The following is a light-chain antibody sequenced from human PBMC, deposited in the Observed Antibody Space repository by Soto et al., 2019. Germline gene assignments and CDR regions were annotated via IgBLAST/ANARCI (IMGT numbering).Light chain of an antibody. V-gene: IGLV1-44*01. Sequence: QSVLIQSPSASGTPGQRVTISCSGSRTNIGSNPISWYQQLPGTAPQLLIYNNNQRPSGVPDRFSGSKSGTSASLAISGLHSDDEADYYCATWDDSLKEGVFGGGTKLTVL. CDR2: NNN. CDR3: ATWDDSLKEGV. J-gene: IGLJ3*02. CDR1: RTNIGSNP.